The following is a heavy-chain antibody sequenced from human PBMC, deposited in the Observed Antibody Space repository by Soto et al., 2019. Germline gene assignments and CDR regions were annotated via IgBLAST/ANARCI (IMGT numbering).Heavy chain of an antibody. D-gene: IGHD6-13*01. Sequence: GGSLRLSCAASGFTFSSYGMHWVRQAPGKGLEWVAVIWYDGSNKYYADSVKGRFTISRDNSKNTLYLQMNSLRAEDTAVYYCAREEIAAAVYYYGMDVWGQGTTVTVS. CDR1: GFTFSSYG. J-gene: IGHJ6*02. V-gene: IGHV3-33*01. CDR3: AREEIAAAVYYYGMDV. CDR2: IWYDGSNK.